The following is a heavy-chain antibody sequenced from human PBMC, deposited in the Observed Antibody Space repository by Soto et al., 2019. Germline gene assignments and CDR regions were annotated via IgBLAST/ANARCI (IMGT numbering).Heavy chain of an antibody. CDR1: GFTFSNAW. Sequence: EVQLVESGGGLVKPGGSLRLSCAASGFTFSNAWMSWVRQAPGKGLEWVGRIKSKTDGGTTDYAAPVKGRFTISRDDSKNTLYLQMNSLKTEDTAVYYCTTGSNYRGGYFDYWGQGTLVTVSS. J-gene: IGHJ4*02. CDR2: IKSKTDGGTT. CDR3: TTGSNYRGGYFDY. V-gene: IGHV3-15*01. D-gene: IGHD4-4*01.